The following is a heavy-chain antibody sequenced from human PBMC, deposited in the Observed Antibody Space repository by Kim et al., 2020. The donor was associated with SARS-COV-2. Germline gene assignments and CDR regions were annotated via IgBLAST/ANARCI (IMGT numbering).Heavy chain of an antibody. Sequence: SETLSLTCAVYGGSFSGYYWSWIRQPPGKGLEWIGEINHSGSTNYNPSLKSRVTISVDTSKNQFSLKLSSVTAAHTAVYYCARGGRYCSSTSWGCYMVRDHQTLINYYYYGMDVWGQGTTVTVSS. J-gene: IGHJ6*02. CDR2: INHSGST. CDR3: ARGGRYCSSTSWGCYMVRDHQTLINYYYYGMDV. V-gene: IGHV4-34*01. CDR1: GGSFSGYY. D-gene: IGHD2-2*01.